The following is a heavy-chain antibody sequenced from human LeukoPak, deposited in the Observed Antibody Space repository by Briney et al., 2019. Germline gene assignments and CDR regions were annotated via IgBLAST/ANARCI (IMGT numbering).Heavy chain of an antibody. J-gene: IGHJ3*01. CDR2: ISGSGGST. Sequence: GGSLRLSCEASGFTFSSYAMSWVRQAPGKGLEWVSAISGSGGSTYYADSVKGRFTISRDNSKNTLYLQMNSLRPEDTAVYYCAKQIDTGDSGRPFGVCGQGTTVTVST. D-gene: IGHD2-21*02. CDR1: GFTFSSYA. CDR3: AKQIDTGDSGRPFGV. V-gene: IGHV3-23*01.